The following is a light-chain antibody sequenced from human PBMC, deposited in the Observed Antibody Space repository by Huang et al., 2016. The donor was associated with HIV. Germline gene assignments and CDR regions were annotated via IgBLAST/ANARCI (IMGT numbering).Light chain of an antibody. Sequence: DIQMTQSPSSLSASVGDRVTITCQASQDISNYLNWYQQKPGKAPKLLFYDASNLETGVPSRFSGSRSGTHFTFTINNLQPEDIATYYCQQYDNLHTFGQGTKLEIK. CDR2: DAS. J-gene: IGKJ2*01. CDR3: QQYDNLHT. V-gene: IGKV1-33*01. CDR1: QDISNY.